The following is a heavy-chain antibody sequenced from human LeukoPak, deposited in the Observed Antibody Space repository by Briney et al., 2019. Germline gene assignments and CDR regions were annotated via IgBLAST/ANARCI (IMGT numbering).Heavy chain of an antibody. V-gene: IGHV3-66*01. CDR1: GFTVSSNY. D-gene: IGHD5-18*01. CDR3: ARGEEYSYGKYYFDY. Sequence: GGSLRLSCAASGFTVSSNYMSWVRQAPGKGLEWVSVIYSGGSTYYADSVKGRFTISRDNSKNTLYLQMNSLRAEDTAVYYCARGEEYSYGKYYFDYWGQGTLVTVS. J-gene: IGHJ4*02. CDR2: IYSGGST.